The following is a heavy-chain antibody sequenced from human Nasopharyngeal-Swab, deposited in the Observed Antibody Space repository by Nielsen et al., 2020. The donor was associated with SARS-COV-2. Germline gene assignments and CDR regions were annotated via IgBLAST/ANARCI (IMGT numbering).Heavy chain of an antibody. CDR2: ISSSSSYI. J-gene: IGHJ4*02. CDR3: AHSAVAAYY. D-gene: IGHD6-19*01. V-gene: IGHV3-21*01. CDR1: GFTFSSYS. Sequence: GESLKISCAASGFTFSSYSMNWVRQAPGKGLEWVSSISSSSSYIYYADSVKGRFTISRDNSKNTLYLQMNSLRAEDTAVYYCAHSAVAAYYWGQGTLVTVSS.